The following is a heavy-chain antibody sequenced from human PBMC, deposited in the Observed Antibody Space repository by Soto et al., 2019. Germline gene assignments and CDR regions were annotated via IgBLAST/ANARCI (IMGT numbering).Heavy chain of an antibody. J-gene: IGHJ4*02. CDR1: GFTFSDYA. CDR3: ARGGRQWRVTSGFNY. D-gene: IGHD6-19*01. V-gene: IGHV3-30*03. CDR2: VSHDGRNT. Sequence: VQLVESGGGVVQPGRSLRLSCAASGFTFSDYAMHWVRQAPGKGLEWVAVVSHDGRNTHYADSVKGRFTISRDSSKNTVSLEMTSLGAEGTAGYYWARGGRQWRVTSGFNYWGQGALVTVSS.